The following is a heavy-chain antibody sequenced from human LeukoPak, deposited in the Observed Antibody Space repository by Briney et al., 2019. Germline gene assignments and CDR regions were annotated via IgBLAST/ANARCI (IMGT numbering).Heavy chain of an antibody. J-gene: IGHJ4*02. CDR3: ARGLRYYDILTGYYTYYFDY. V-gene: IGHV4-34*01. Sequence: SETLSLTCAVYGGSFSGYYWSWIRQPPGKGLEWIGEINHSGSTNYNPSLKSRVTISVDTSKNQFSLKLSSVTAADTAVYYCARGLRYYDILTGYYTYYFDYWGQGTLVTVSS. CDR2: INHSGST. D-gene: IGHD3-9*01. CDR1: GGSFSGYY.